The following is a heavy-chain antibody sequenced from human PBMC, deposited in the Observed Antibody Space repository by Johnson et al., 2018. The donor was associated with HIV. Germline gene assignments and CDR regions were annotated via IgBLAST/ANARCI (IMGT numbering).Heavy chain of an antibody. CDR2: ISWISGTI. V-gene: IGHV3-9*01. CDR3: AKDLRLSSGQWLVQGGAFVI. Sequence: VQLVESGGGLEQPGRSLRLSCEASGFTFDDYAMHWVRQAPGKGLEWVSGISWISGTIGYADSVKGRFTIPRDNAKKSLYLQMDSLRAEDTALFYCAKDLRLSSGQWLVQGGAFVIFGQLTIVTVSS. CDR1: GFTFDDYA. J-gene: IGHJ3*02. D-gene: IGHD6-19*01.